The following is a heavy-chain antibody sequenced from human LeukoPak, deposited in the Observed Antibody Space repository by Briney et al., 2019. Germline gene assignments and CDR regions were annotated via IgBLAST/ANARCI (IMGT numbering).Heavy chain of an antibody. CDR3: ASQSGYDSDFDYYYYMDV. J-gene: IGHJ6*03. V-gene: IGHV1-2*02. CDR1: GYTFTGYY. Sequence: ASVKVSCKASGYTFTGYYMHWVRQAPGQGIEWMGWINLSSGGTNYAQKFQGRVTMTRDTSISTAYMELSRLRSEDTAVYYCASQSGYDSDFDYYYYMDVWGKGTTVTVSS. CDR2: INLSSGGT. D-gene: IGHD5-12*01.